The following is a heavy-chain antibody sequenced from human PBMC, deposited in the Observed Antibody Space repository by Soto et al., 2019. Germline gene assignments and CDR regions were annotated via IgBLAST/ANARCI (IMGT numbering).Heavy chain of an antibody. J-gene: IGHJ6*02. D-gene: IGHD3-10*01. CDR2: INAGNGNT. V-gene: IGHV1-3*01. Sequence: ASVKVYCKASGYTFTSYAMHWVRQAPGQRLEWMGWINAGNGNTKYSQKFQGRVTITRDTSASTAYMELSSLRSEDTAVYYCARGLWFGELHLYGMDVWGQGTTVTVSS. CDR1: GYTFTSYA. CDR3: ARGLWFGELHLYGMDV.